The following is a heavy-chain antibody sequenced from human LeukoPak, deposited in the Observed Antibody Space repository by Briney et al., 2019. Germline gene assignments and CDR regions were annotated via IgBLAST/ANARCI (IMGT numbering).Heavy chain of an antibody. J-gene: IGHJ4*02. Sequence: ASETLSLTCAVYGGSFSGYYWSWIRQPPGKGLEWIGEINHSGSTNYNPSLKGRVTISVDTSKNQFSLKLSSVTAADTAVYYCARVSVNKRGYSYGYWGQGTLVTVSS. CDR2: INHSGST. V-gene: IGHV4-34*01. CDR1: GGSFSGYY. CDR3: ARVSVNKRGYSYGY. D-gene: IGHD5-18*01.